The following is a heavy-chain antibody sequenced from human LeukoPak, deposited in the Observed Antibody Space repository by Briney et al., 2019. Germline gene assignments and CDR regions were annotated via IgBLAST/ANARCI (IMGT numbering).Heavy chain of an antibody. V-gene: IGHV1-2*02. CDR2: INPNSGDT. CDR1: GYTFIGYH. D-gene: IGHD3-22*01. CDR3: ARDLIVVVNPKPEYFQH. Sequence: ASVKVSCKASGYTFIGYHMHWVRQAPGQGLEYMGWINPNSGDTKYAQEFQGRVTMTRDTSISTAYMELSRLRSDDTAVYYCARDLIVVVNPKPEYFQHWGQGTLVTVSS. J-gene: IGHJ1*01.